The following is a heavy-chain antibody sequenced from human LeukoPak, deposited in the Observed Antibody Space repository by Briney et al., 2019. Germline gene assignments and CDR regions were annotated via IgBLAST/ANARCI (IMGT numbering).Heavy chain of an antibody. D-gene: IGHD2-21*02. CDR3: ARFVVVTAYFDY. V-gene: IGHV4-61*05. CDR1: GGSISSSSYY. J-gene: IGHJ4*02. Sequence: PSETLSLTCTVSGGSISSSSYYWSWIRQPPGKGLEWIGYIYYSGSTNYNPSLKSRVTISVDTSKNQFSLKLSSVTAADTAVYYCARFVVVTAYFDYWGQGTLVTVSS. CDR2: IYYSGST.